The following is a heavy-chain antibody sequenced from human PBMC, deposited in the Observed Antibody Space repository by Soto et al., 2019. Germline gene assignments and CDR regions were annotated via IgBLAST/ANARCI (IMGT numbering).Heavy chain of an antibody. Sequence: QVQLVQSGAEVKKPGSSVKVSCKASGGTFSSYAISWVRQAPGQGLEWMGGIIPISDTTNYAQKFQGRVTITAVASTSTADMELSSLRSEDTAVYYCARSQGSSTSLEIYYYYYYGMDVWGQGTTVTVSS. V-gene: IGHV1-69*01. J-gene: IGHJ6*02. D-gene: IGHD2-2*01. CDR2: IIPISDTT. CDR3: ARSQGSSTSLEIYYYYYYGMDV. CDR1: GGTFSSYA.